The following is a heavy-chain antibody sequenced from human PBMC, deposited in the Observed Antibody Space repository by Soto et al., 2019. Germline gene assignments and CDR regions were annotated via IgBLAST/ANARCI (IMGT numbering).Heavy chain of an antibody. Sequence: PGGFLRLPWGAAGVNRIGPAVRRVRQDSRKGLEWVGRIRSKANSYATAYAASVKGRFTISRDDSKNTAYLQMNSLKTEDTAVYYCTRHVSGYDSSGYVDYWGQGTLVTVSS. CDR1: GVNRIGPA. J-gene: IGHJ4*02. V-gene: IGHV3-73*01. CDR2: IRSKANSYAT. CDR3: TRHVSGYDSSGYVDY. D-gene: IGHD3-22*01.